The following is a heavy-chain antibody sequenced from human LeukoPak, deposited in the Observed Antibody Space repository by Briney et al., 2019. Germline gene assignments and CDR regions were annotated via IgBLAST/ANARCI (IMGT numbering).Heavy chain of an antibody. J-gene: IGHJ4*02. Sequence: GGSLRLSCAASGFTFSSYAMSWVRQAPGKGLEWVSAISGSGGSTYYADSVKGQFTISRDNSKNTLYLQMNSLRAEDTAVYYCAKNFWSGYYREVDYWGQGTLVTGSS. D-gene: IGHD3-3*01. CDR2: ISGSGGST. CDR3: AKNFWSGYYREVDY. CDR1: GFTFSSYA. V-gene: IGHV3-23*01.